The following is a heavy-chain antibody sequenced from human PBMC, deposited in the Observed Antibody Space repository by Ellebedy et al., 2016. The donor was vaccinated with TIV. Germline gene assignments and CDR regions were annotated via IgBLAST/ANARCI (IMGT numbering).Heavy chain of an antibody. D-gene: IGHD2-21*02. Sequence: GESLKISCAASGFTFSDYAMNWVRQAPGKGLEWVSGITGSGAHTYSADSVKGRFTISRDNSKSTLYLQMNSLRAEDTAVYYCAKRVTPGFFDYWGQGALVTVSS. J-gene: IGHJ4*02. CDR1: GFTFSDYA. CDR2: ITGSGAHT. V-gene: IGHV3-23*01. CDR3: AKRVTPGFFDY.